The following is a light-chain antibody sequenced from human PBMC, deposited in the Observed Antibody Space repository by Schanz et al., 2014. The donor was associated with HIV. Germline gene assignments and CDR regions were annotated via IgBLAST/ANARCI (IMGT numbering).Light chain of an antibody. CDR2: DVS. V-gene: IGLV2-14*03. Sequence: QSALTQPASVSGSPGQSITISCTGTSSDVDDFNYVSWYQQHPGKAPQLMIYDVSNRPSGVSNRFSGSKSGNTASLTVSGLQAEDEADYYCTSYAGSNNVVFGGGTKLTVL. J-gene: IGLJ2*01. CDR3: TSYAGSNNVV. CDR1: SSDVDDFNY.